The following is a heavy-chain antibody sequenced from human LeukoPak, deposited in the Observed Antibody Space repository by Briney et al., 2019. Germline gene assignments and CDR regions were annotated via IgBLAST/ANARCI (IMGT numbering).Heavy chain of an antibody. CDR2: FSGSGGST. J-gene: IGHJ2*01. D-gene: IGHD2/OR15-2a*01. Sequence: QSGGSLRLSCAASGFTFSSYSMSWVRQAAGKGLEWVSGFSGSGGSTFHTDSVKGRFTISRDNSKNTLYLQMDSLRVEDTAVYYCAKGNSTESGNWYFDPWGRGTLVTVSS. CDR3: AKGNSTESGNWYFDP. V-gene: IGHV3-23*01. CDR1: GFTFSSYS.